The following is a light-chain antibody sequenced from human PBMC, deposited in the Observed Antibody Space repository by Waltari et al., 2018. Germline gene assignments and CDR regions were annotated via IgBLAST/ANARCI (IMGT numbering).Light chain of an antibody. J-gene: IGKJ2*01. V-gene: IGKV1-5*03. Sequence: DIQMTQSPSTLSASLGDRVSITCRASQNIHSWLAWYQQKPVKAPKLLFYKASTLQTGVPSRFSGSVSGTDFTLTISSLQPDDFATYYCQQYDTVPYTFGLGTKVE. CDR2: KAS. CDR3: QQYDTVPYT. CDR1: QNIHSW.